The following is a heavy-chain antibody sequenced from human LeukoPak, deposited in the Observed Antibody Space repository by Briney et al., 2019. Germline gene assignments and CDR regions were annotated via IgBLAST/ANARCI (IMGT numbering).Heavy chain of an antibody. V-gene: IGHV4-4*02. D-gene: IGHD5-12*01. CDR2: SYHSGST. J-gene: IGHJ4*02. CDR3: ARAGYSGYDYSMDY. Sequence: SETLSLTCAVSGGSISSFNWWSWVRQPPGKGLEWFGESYHSGSTNYTPSVKSRVTISVDKSKSQFSLNLSSVTAADTAVYYCARAGYSGYDYSMDYWGQGTLVTVSS. CDR1: GGSISSFNW.